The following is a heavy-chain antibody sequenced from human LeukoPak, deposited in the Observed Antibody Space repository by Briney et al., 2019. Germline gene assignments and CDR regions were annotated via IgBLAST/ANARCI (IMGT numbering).Heavy chain of an antibody. CDR3: ARVGYYDSSGYGVMLFDI. J-gene: IGHJ3*02. D-gene: IGHD3-22*01. V-gene: IGHV4-4*02. CDR2: IYHSGST. CDR1: GGSISSSNW. Sequence: SETLSLTCAVSGGSISSSNWWSWVRQPPGKGLEWIGEIYHSGSTNYNPSLKSRVTISVDKSKNQFSLKLSSVTAADTAVYYCARVGYYDSSGYGVMLFDIWGQGTMVTVSS.